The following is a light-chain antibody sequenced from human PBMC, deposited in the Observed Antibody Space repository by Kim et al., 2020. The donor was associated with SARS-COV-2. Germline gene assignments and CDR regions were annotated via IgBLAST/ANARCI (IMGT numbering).Light chain of an antibody. J-gene: IGLJ2*01. V-gene: IGLV3-1*01. CDR1: KLGDKD. CDR2: QDT. CDR3: QAWDITTVI. Sequence: SYELTQPPSVSVSPGQTASITCSGDKLGDKDVCWYQQKPGQSPVLVIYQDTYRPSGIPERFSGSNSGNTATLTISGTQAMDEADYYCQAWDITTVIFGGG.